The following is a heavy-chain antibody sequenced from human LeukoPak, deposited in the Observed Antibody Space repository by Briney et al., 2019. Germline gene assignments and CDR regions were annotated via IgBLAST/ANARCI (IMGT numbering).Heavy chain of an antibody. D-gene: IGHD3-16*01. CDR2: IYYSGST. CDR1: GGSISSYY. V-gene: IGHV4-59*01. Sequence: PSVTLSLTCTVSGGSISSYYWSWIRQPPGKGLEWIGYIYYSGSTNYNPSLKSRVTISVDTSKNQFSLKLSSVTAADTAVYYCARYGGPYYYYGMDVWGKGTTVTVSS. CDR3: ARYGGPYYYYGMDV. J-gene: IGHJ6*04.